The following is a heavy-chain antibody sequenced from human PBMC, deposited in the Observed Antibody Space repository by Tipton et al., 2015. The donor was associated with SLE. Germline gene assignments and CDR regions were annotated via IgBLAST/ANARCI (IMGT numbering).Heavy chain of an antibody. V-gene: IGHV4-38-2*01. CDR3: ARVLPSGGYFDN. CDR1: GYSISSDYS. Sequence: TLSLTCAVSGYSISSDYSWGWIRQPPGKALEWIGNFYYGGSTNYSPSLKSRVTISVDTSKNHFSLKLSSVTAADTAVYYCARVLPSGGYFDNWGQGTLVTVSS. J-gene: IGHJ4*02. CDR2: FYYGGST. D-gene: IGHD2-15*01.